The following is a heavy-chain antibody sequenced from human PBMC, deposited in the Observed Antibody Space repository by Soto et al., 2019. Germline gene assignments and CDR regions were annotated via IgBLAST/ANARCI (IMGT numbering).Heavy chain of an antibody. V-gene: IGHV3-48*01. Sequence: GGSLRLSCAASGFTFSSYSMNWVRQAPGKGLEWVSYISSSSSTIYYADSVKDRFTISRDNAKNSLYLQMNSLRAEDTAVYYCARDRGYCSSTSCYVGDFDYWGQGTLVTVSS. CDR1: GFTFSSYS. D-gene: IGHD2-2*01. J-gene: IGHJ4*02. CDR3: ARDRGYCSSTSCYVGDFDY. CDR2: ISSSSSTI.